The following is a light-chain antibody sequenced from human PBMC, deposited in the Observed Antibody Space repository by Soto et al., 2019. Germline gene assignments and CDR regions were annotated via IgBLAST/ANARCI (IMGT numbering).Light chain of an antibody. Sequence: QSVLTQPPSASGSPGQSATISCTGAASDIGAYNFVSWYQQYPGKAPKLMIYEVYKRPSGVPDCFSGSKSGNTASLTVSGVQPEDDADYCCTSFAGSDKLIFGGGTKVTVL. V-gene: IGLV2-8*01. J-gene: IGLJ2*01. CDR2: EVY. CDR1: ASDIGAYNF. CDR3: TSFAGSDKLI.